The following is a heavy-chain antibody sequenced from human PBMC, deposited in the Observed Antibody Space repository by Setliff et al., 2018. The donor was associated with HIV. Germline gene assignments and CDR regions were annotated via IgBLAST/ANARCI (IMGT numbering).Heavy chain of an antibody. D-gene: IGHD4-17*01. Sequence: SETLSLTCTVSGGSISSDTFYWSWIRQPAGKGLEWIGHVYARGNTNYNPSLKSRVTISVDTSKSQFSLKLSSVTAADTAVYYCARDRYGDYAYFDYWGQGTLVTVSA. J-gene: IGHJ4*02. CDR3: ARDRYGDYAYFDY. CDR1: GGSISSDTFY. CDR2: VYARGNT. V-gene: IGHV4-61*09.